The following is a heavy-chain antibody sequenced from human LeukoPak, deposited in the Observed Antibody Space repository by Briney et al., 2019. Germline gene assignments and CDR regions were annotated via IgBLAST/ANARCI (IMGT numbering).Heavy chain of an antibody. CDR3: ANIAVAGSFDY. J-gene: IGHJ4*02. D-gene: IGHD6-19*01. CDR1: GYTFTSYG. V-gene: IGHV1-69*13. CDR2: IIPIFGTA. Sequence: GASVKVSCKASGYTFTSYGISWVRQAPGRGLEWMGGIIPIFGTANYAQKFQGRVTITADESTSTAYMELSSLRSEDTAAYYCANIAVAGSFDYWGQGTLVTASS.